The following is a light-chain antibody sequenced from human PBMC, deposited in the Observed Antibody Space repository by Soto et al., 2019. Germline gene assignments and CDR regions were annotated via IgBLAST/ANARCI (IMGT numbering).Light chain of an antibody. Sequence: SDVGGYNYVSWYQQHPGKAPKLMIYDVSKRPSGVPARFSGSKSGNTASLTVSGLQAENEADYYCSSYAGTHIVFGTGTKVT. CDR2: DVS. CDR3: SSYAGTHIV. J-gene: IGLJ1*01. V-gene: IGLV2-8*01. CDR1: SDVGGYNY.